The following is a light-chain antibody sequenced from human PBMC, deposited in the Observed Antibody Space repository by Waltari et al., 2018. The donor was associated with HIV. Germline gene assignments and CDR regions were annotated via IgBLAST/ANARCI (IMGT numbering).Light chain of an antibody. CDR1: QSVNTF. Sequence: EIVLTQSPGTLSLSPGERGTLSCRTSQSVNTFLSWYQQKPGQAPRLLIFRASNRATGIPDRFSDSGSGTDFTLTISRLEPEDYAVYYCQQYDNSPFTFGPGTTVDVK. CDR2: RAS. V-gene: IGKV3-20*01. J-gene: IGKJ3*01. CDR3: QQYDNSPFT.